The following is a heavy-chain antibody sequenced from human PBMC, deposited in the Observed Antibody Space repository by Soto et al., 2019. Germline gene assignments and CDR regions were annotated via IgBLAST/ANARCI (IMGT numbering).Heavy chain of an antibody. V-gene: IGHV3-21*01. Sequence: GGSLRLSCAASGFTFSSYSMNWVRQAPGRGLEWVSSISSSSSYIYYADSVKGRFTISRDNAKNSLYLQMNSLRAEDTAVYYCARDTIEHWFDPWGQGTLVTVSS. CDR3: ARDTIEHWFDP. D-gene: IGHD1-26*01. J-gene: IGHJ5*02. CDR2: ISSSSSYI. CDR1: GFTFSSYS.